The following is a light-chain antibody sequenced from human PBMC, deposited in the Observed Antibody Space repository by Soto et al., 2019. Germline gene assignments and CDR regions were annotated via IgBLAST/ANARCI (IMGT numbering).Light chain of an antibody. CDR2: DVS. V-gene: IGLV2-14*01. J-gene: IGLJ3*02. CDR1: SSDVGGYNY. Sequence: QSALTQSASVSGSPGQSITISCTGTSSDVGGYNYVSWYQQHPGKAPKLIIYDVSNRPSGVSTRFSGSKSGNTASLTISGLQAEDEADYSCSSYTSTSSGVFGGGTKGTVL. CDR3: SSYTSTSSGV.